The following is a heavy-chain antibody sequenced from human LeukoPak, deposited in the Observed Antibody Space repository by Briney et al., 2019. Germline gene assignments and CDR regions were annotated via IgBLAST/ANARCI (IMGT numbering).Heavy chain of an antibody. J-gene: IGHJ4*02. D-gene: IGHD3-16*02. CDR2: INSDGRST. CDR3: ATSPALVAG. Sequence: GGSLRLSCAASGFTFRSYWMHWVRQAPGKGLVWVSRINSDGRSTTYADSVKGRFTISRDNAKNTLYLQMNSLRAEDTAVYYCATSPALVAGWGQGTLVTVSS. CDR1: GFTFRSYW. V-gene: IGHV3-74*01.